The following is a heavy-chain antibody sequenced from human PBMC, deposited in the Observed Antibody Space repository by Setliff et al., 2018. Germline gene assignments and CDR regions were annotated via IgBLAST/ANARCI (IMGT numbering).Heavy chain of an antibody. D-gene: IGHD2-2*01. Sequence: PSETLSLTCAVYGGSFSGYYWSWIRQPPGKGLEWIGEINHSGSTNYNPSLKSRVTISVDTSKNQFSLKLSSVTAADTAVYYCASGVYCSSTSCSPGLNWFDPWGQGTLVTVSS. V-gene: IGHV4-34*01. CDR2: INHSGST. CDR3: ASGVYCSSTSCSPGLNWFDP. J-gene: IGHJ5*02. CDR1: GGSFSGYY.